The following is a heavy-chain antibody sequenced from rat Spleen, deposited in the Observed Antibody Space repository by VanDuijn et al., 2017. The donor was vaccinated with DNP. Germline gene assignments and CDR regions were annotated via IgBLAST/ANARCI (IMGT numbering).Heavy chain of an antibody. J-gene: IGHJ2*01. CDR3: ARWSDYFDY. CDR2: INYSGGT. Sequence: VQLQESGPGLVKPSQSLSLTCSVTGYSITSNYWGWIRKFPGNKMEWIGHINYSGGTSYNPSLQSRISITRDTSKNQFFLHLNSVTTEDTATYYCARWSDYFDYWGQGVMVTVSS. CDR1: GYSITSNY. V-gene: IGHV3-1*01.